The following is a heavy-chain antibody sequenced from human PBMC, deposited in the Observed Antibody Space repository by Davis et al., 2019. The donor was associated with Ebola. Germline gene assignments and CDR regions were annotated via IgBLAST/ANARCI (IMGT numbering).Heavy chain of an antibody. CDR1: GFTFDDYG. D-gene: IGHD1-26*01. Sequence: GESLKISCVASGFTFDDYGMNWVRQAPGKGLEWVSTLGTSADTYYADSVKGRFTISRDNSKNTLYLQMNGLRVEDTAIYYCAKDTSNIWFDVWGQGTMVTVSS. CDR3: AKDTSNIWFDV. CDR2: LGTSADT. J-gene: IGHJ3*01. V-gene: IGHV3-23*01.